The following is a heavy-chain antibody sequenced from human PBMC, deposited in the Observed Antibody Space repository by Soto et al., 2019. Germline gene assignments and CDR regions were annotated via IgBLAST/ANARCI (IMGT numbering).Heavy chain of an antibody. D-gene: IGHD4-17*01. CDR2: IYYSGST. CDR3: ARTIHDYGDYRHAFDI. Sequence: QLQLQESGPGLVKPSETLSLTCTVSGGSISSSSYYWGWIRQPPGKGLEWIGSIYYSGSTYYNPSLKSRGTISVDTPQYQFPVKLSSVPAAVTAVYYCARTIHDYGDYRHAFDIWGQGTMVTVSS. CDR1: GGSISSSSYY. V-gene: IGHV4-39*01. J-gene: IGHJ3*02.